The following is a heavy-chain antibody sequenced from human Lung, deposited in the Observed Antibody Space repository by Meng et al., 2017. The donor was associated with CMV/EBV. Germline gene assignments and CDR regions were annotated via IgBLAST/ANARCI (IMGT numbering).Heavy chain of an antibody. CDR2: ISSTGTTN. CDR1: FNFNYYY. V-gene: IGHV3-11*04. Sequence: FNFNYYYLSWIRQAPGRGLEWISYISSTGTTNFYTDSVKGHFTISRDNGKSSLYLQMNSLRAEDTAVYYCARSLNIATRPGRDFDYWGQGALVTVSS. J-gene: IGHJ4*02. D-gene: IGHD6-6*01. CDR3: ARSLNIATRPGRDFDY.